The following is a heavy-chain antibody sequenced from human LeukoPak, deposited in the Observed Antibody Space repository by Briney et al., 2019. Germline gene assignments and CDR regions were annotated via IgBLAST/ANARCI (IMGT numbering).Heavy chain of an antibody. J-gene: IGHJ2*01. Sequence: PSETLSLTCTVSGGSISSSSYYWGWIRQPPGKGLEWIGSIYYSGSTYYNPSLKSRVTISVDTSKNQFSLKLSSVTAADTAVYYCARDRMKYSSLDYWYFDLWGRGTLVTVSS. CDR3: ARDRMKYSSLDYWYFDL. D-gene: IGHD6-6*01. CDR1: GGSISSSSYY. V-gene: IGHV4-39*07. CDR2: IYYSGST.